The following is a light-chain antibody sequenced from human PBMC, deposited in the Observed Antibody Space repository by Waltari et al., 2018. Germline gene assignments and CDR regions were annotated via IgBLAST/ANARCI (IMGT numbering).Light chain of an antibody. J-gene: IGKJ4*01. V-gene: IGKV3-15*01. CDR1: QSISSN. CDR3: QQYNHWPPLT. Sequence: EIVMTQSPATLSVSPGERATLSCRASQSISSNLAWYQQKPGPAPRLLIYAASTRATGIPARFSGSGSGTEFTLTISSLQSEDFAAYYCQQYNHWPPLTFGGGTKVEIK. CDR2: AAS.